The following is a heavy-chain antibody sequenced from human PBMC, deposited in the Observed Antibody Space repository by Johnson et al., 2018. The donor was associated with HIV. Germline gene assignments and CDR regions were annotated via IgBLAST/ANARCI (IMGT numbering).Heavy chain of an antibody. J-gene: IGHJ3*02. CDR3: ARDIMADTALDPGFAFDI. V-gene: IGHV3-53*01. CDR2: IYSGGST. D-gene: IGHD3-16*01. Sequence: MQLVESGGGVVQPGGSLRLSCAASGFTVSSNHMRWVRQAPGKGLEWVSVIYSGGSTYYADSVKGRFTISRDNAKNSLYLQMNSLRAEDTAVYYCARDIMADTALDPGFAFDIWGQGTMVTVSS. CDR1: GFTVSSNH.